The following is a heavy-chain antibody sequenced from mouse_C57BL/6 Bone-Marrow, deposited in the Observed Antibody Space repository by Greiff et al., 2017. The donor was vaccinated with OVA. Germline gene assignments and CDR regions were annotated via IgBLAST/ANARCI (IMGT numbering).Heavy chain of an antibody. CDR1: GYTFTSYG. J-gene: IGHJ2*01. D-gene: IGHD2-4*01. CDR3: ARREDYPYYFDY. CDR2: IYPRSGNT. V-gene: IGHV1-81*01. Sequence: VQVVESGAELARPGASVKLSCKASGYTFTSYGISWVKQRTGQGLEWIGEIYPRSGNTYYNEKFKGKATLTADKSSSTAYMELRSLTSEDSAVYFCARREDYPYYFDYWGQGTTLTVSS.